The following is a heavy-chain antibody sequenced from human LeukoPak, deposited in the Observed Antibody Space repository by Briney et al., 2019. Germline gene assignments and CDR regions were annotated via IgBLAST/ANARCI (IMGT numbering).Heavy chain of an antibody. CDR2: ISSSSSYI. J-gene: IGHJ4*02. D-gene: IGHD5-18*01. Sequence: PGGSLRLSCAASGFTFSSYSMNWVRQAPGKGLEWVSSISSSSSYIYYADSVKGRFTISRDNAKNSLYLQMNSLRAEDTAVYYCARAMRGYSYILEHWGQGTLVTVSS. CDR1: GFTFSSYS. V-gene: IGHV3-21*01. CDR3: ARAMRGYSYILEH.